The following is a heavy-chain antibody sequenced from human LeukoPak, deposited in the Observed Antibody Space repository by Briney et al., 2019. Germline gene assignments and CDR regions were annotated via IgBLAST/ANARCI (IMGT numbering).Heavy chain of an antibody. CDR3: ASLSPGGQAIDY. CDR1: GGSISSYY. CDR2: IYYSGST. V-gene: IGHV4-59*08. D-gene: IGHD2/OR15-2a*01. J-gene: IGHJ4*02. Sequence: SGTLSLTCTVSGGSISSYYWSWIRQPPGKGLEWIGYIYYSGSTNYNPSLKSRVTISVDTSKNQFSLKLSSVTAADTAVYYCASLSPGGQAIDYWGQGTLVTVSS.